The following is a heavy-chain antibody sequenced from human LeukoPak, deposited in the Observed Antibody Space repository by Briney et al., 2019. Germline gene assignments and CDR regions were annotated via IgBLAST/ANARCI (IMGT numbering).Heavy chain of an antibody. V-gene: IGHV3-23*01. CDR3: AKDTAMVIDY. CDR1: GFTFINYA. CDR2: ISGSGGST. Sequence: GGSLRLSCAASGFTFINYAMGWVRQAPGKGLEWVSAISGSGGSTYYADSVKGRFTISRDNSKNTLYLQMNSLRAEDTAVYYCAKDTAMVIDYWGQGTLVTVSS. J-gene: IGHJ4*02. D-gene: IGHD5-18*01.